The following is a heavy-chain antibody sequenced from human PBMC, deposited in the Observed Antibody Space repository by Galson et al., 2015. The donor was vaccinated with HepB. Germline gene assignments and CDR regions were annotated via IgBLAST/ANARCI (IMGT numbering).Heavy chain of an antibody. CDR2: ISSSGTTI. CDR1: GFTFSDFY. J-gene: IGHJ6*02. V-gene: IGHV3-11*01. Sequence: SLRLSCAASGFTFSDFYMSWIRQALGKGLEWVSYISSSGTTIYYADSVKGRFTTSRDNTKNSLYLQMNSLRGEDTAVYYCARARVSPVWFGEFNIMDVWGQGTTVTVSS. D-gene: IGHD3-10*01. CDR3: ARARVSPVWFGEFNIMDV.